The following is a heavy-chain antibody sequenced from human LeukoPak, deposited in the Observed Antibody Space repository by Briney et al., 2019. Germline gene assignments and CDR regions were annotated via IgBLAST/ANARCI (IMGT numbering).Heavy chain of an antibody. CDR2: IKQDGSEK. CDR3: ARGSGYSYGWLDY. J-gene: IGHJ4*02. D-gene: IGHD5-18*01. V-gene: IGHV3-7*01. Sequence: GGSLRLSCAASGFTFSSYWMSWVRQAPGKGLEGVANIKQDGSEKYYVDSVKGRFTISRDNAKNSLYLQMNSLRAEDTAVYYCARGSGYSYGWLDYWGQGTLVTVSS. CDR1: GFTFSSYW.